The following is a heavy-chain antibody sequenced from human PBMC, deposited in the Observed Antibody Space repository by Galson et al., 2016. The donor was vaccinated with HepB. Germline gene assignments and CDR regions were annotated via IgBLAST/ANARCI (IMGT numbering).Heavy chain of an antibody. V-gene: IGHV3-13*01. J-gene: IGHJ4*02. Sequence: SLRLSCAASGFAFSSFDMHWVRQATGKGLEWVPAIGTAGDTYYLDAVKGRFTISRENAKKSWSLQMNSLRDEDTAVYYCARGVGHEFWSSNDGFDYWGQGILVTVSS. CDR1: GFAFSSFD. CDR3: ARGVGHEFWSSNDGFDY. D-gene: IGHD3-3*01. CDR2: IGTAGDT.